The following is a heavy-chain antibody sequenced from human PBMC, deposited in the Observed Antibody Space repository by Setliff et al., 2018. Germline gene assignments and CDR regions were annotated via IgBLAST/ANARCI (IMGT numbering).Heavy chain of an antibody. CDR1: GASVSSNDHF. D-gene: IGHD3-16*01. Sequence: NPSETLSLTCNVSGASVSSNDHFWTWVRQSAGKGLEWVGHVFSNGNVDYNPSLKSPVTLSLDKSKNQFSLKLTSVTAADTAVYYCARGGGGYHSDFWGPGILVTVSS. J-gene: IGHJ4*02. CDR2: VFSNGNV. V-gene: IGHV4-61*10. CDR3: ARGGGGYHSDF.